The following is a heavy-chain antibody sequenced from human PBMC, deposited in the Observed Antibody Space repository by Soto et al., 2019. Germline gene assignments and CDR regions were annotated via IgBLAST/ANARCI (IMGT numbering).Heavy chain of an antibody. CDR2: IYHSGST. D-gene: IGHD6-19*01. V-gene: IGHV4-4*02. J-gene: IGHJ4*02. CDR3: ARAHPEVAGLFDY. Sequence: PXETLSLRCAVSGGSISSSNWWSCVRQPLGKGLEWIGEIYHSGSTNYNPSLKSRVTISVDKSKNQFSLKLSSVTAADTAVYYCARAHPEVAGLFDYWGQGTLVTVSS. CDR1: GGSISSSNW.